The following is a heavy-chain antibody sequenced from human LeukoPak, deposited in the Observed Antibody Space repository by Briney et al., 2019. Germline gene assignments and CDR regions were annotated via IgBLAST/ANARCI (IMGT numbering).Heavy chain of an antibody. CDR1: GGSISSYY. Sequence: PSETLSLTCTVSGGSISSYYWSWIRQPPGKGLEWIGYIYYSGSTNYNPSLKSRVTISVDTSKNQFSLKLSSVTAADTAVYYCARHEPGVWDYVWGSYRPSNWFDPWGQGTLVTASS. D-gene: IGHD3-16*02. CDR2: IYYSGST. V-gene: IGHV4-59*08. J-gene: IGHJ5*02. CDR3: ARHEPGVWDYVWGSYRPSNWFDP.